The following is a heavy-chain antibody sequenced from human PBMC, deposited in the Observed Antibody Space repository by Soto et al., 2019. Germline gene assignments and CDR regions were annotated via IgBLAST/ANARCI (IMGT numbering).Heavy chain of an antibody. J-gene: IGHJ4*02. CDR1: GFAFTNAW. V-gene: IGHV3-15*01. CDR2: IRSQIDGGTT. Sequence: EVELVESGGVLVKPGGSLRLSCAASGFAFTNAWMTWVRQAPGKALEWVGRIRSQIDGGTTDYAAPVKGRFTISRDDSKNTLYLQMNSLKTEDTAVSYCTTVAYGEYVSDYWGQGTLVTVS. D-gene: IGHD4-17*01. CDR3: TTVAYGEYVSDY.